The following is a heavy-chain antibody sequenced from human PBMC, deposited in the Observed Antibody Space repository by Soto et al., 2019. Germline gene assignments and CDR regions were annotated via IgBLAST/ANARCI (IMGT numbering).Heavy chain of an antibody. Sequence: ASVKVSCKASGGTFSSYAISWVRQAPGQGLEWMGGIIPIFGTANYAQKFQGRVTITADESTSTAYMELSSLRSEDTAVYYCATPGAWSGYYTRYYYYYGMDVWGQGTTVTVSS. CDR3: ATPGAWSGYYTRYYYYYGMDV. D-gene: IGHD3-3*01. V-gene: IGHV1-69*13. CDR2: IIPIFGTA. CDR1: GGTFSSYA. J-gene: IGHJ6*02.